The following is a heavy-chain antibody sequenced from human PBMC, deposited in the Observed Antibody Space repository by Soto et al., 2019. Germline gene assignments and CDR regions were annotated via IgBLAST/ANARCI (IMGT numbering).Heavy chain of an antibody. CDR2: IWYDGSNK. D-gene: IGHD5-12*01. CDR1: GFTFSSYG. CDR3: AKDSLGFYSGYDYSAFDI. Sequence: PGGSLRLSCAASGFTFSSYGMHWVRQAPGKGLEWVAVIWYDGSNKYYADSVKGRFTISRDNAKNSLYLQMNSLRAEDTALYYCAKDSLGFYSGYDYSAFDIWGQGTMVTVSS. J-gene: IGHJ3*02. V-gene: IGHV3-33*03.